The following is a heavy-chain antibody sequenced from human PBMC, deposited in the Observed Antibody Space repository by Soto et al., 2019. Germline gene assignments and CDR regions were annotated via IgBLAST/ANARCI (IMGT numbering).Heavy chain of an antibody. V-gene: IGHV4-39*02. D-gene: IGHD5-12*01. CDR2: IYYSGST. J-gene: IGHJ3*02. CDR3: VKEGGDGYNPDDAFDI. CDR1: GGSISSSSYY. Sequence: SETLSLTCTVSGGSISSSSYYWGWIRQPPGKGLEWIGSIYYSGSTYYNPSLKSRVTISVDTSKNQFSLKLSSVTAADTAVYYCVKEGGDGYNPDDAFDIWGQGTMVTVSS.